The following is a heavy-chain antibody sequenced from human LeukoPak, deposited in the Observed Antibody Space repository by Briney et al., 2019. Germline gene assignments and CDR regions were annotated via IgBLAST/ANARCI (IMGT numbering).Heavy chain of an antibody. CDR1: GFTFSSYV. CDR2: ISSNGDST. Sequence: GGSLRLSCAASGFTFSSYVMHWVRQAPGKGLEYVSAISSNGDSTYYANSVKGRFTISRDNSKNTLYLQMGSLRAEDMAVYYCAGGSGSSFDYWGQGTLVTVSS. CDR3: AGGSGSSFDY. V-gene: IGHV3-64*01. D-gene: IGHD1-26*01. J-gene: IGHJ4*02.